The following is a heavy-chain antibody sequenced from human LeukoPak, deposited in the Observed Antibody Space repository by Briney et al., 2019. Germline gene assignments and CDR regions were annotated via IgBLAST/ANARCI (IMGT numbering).Heavy chain of an antibody. CDR1: GGSISSSNW. J-gene: IGHJ4*02. V-gene: IGHV4-4*02. CDR3: VRDRNSNLRLGF. Sequence: SETLSLTCAVSGGSISSSNWWSWVRQPPGKGLEWIGEIFHSGSVNYNPSLNSRVTISVDNSKNQFSLRLSSVTAADTAVYYCVRDRNSNLRLGFWGQGTLVTVSS. D-gene: IGHD5-12*01. CDR2: IFHSGSV.